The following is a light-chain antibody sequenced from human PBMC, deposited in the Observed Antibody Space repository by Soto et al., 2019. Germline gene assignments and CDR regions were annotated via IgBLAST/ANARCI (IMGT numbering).Light chain of an antibody. Sequence: EIVMTQSPATLSVSPGERATLSFRASQNVGIDLAWFQQKPGQAPRLLIYGTSIRATGIPARFSASGSGTEFTLTINSLQSEDFAVYYCQQCNDWPLTFGGGTKVDIK. CDR3: QQCNDWPLT. CDR2: GTS. J-gene: IGKJ4*01. V-gene: IGKV3-15*01. CDR1: QNVGID.